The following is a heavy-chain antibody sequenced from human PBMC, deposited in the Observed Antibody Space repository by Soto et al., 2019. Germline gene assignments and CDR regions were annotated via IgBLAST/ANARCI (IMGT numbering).Heavy chain of an antibody. CDR1: GYTFADYY. CDR2: IKPSDGST. CDR3: ARDAQIGRGHSVYDTY. D-gene: IGHD5-12*01. V-gene: IGHV1-46*01. Sequence: ASVKVSCKAAGYTFADYYIHWVRQAPGQGLEWMGLIKPSDGSTTYAQKFQGRVTMTRDTSTSTVYMELTSLRSEDTAVYYCARDAQIGRGHSVYDTYWGQGTLVTVSS. J-gene: IGHJ4*01.